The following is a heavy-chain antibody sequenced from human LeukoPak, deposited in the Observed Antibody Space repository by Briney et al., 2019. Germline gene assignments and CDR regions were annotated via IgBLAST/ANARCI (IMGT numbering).Heavy chain of an antibody. CDR2: IYYSGST. CDR1: GGSISSYY. D-gene: IGHD1-26*01. V-gene: IGHV4-59*01. CDR3: ARDREFDL. J-gene: IGHJ2*01. Sequence: PSETLSLTCTVPGGSISSYYWSWIRQPPGKGLEWIGYIYYSGSTNYNPSLKSRVTISVDTSKNQFSLKLSSVTAADTAVYYCARDREFDLWGRGTLVTVSS.